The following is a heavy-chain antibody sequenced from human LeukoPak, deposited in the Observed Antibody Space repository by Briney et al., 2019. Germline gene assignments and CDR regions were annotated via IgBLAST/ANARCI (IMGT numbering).Heavy chain of an antibody. D-gene: IGHD1-26*01. V-gene: IGHV3-21*01. CDR2: ISRFAEYI. J-gene: IGHJ4*02. Sequence: GGSLRLSCAASGFTFSGYTLNWVRQAPGKGLEWVSSISRFAEYIYYADSVKGRFTISRDDAKNSLYLQMNSLKAGDTAVYYCARDFGHQVGATRYYFDYWGQGALVTVSS. CDR3: ARDFGHQVGATRYYFDY. CDR1: GFTFSGYT.